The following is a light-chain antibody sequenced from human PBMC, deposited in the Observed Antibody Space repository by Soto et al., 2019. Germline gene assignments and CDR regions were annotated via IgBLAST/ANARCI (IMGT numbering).Light chain of an antibody. CDR2: ATT. J-gene: IGLJ2*01. CDR3: QSYDTSLSPLVV. V-gene: IGLV1-40*01. CDR1: SSNIGADYD. Sequence: QAVVTQPPSVSGAPGQRVTISCTGSSSNIGADYDVQWFQQLPGTAPKILIFATTNRPSGVPDRFSGSKSGTSASLAITGLQAEDEADYYCQSYDTSLSPLVVFGGGTQLTVL.